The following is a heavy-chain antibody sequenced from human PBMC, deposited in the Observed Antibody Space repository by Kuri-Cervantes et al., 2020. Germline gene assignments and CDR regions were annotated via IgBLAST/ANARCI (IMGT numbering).Heavy chain of an antibody. Sequence: SVKVSCKASGGTFSSYAISWVRQAPGQGLEWMGGIIPIFGTANYAQKFQGRVTITADKSTSTAYMELSSLRSEDTAVYYCTRDGSYTSSWYRYKYNMDVWGKGTTVTVSS. CDR2: IIPIFGTA. V-gene: IGHV1-69*06. D-gene: IGHD6-13*01. J-gene: IGHJ6*04. CDR1: GGTFSSYA. CDR3: TRDGSYTSSWYRYKYNMDV.